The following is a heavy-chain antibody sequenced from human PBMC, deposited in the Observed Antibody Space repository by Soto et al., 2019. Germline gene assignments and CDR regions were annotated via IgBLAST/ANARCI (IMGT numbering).Heavy chain of an antibody. V-gene: IGHV1-46*01. CDR3: ARVPSKGSSAPPRYGMDV. CDR1: GYTFTSYY. J-gene: IGHJ6*02. CDR2: INPSGGST. Sequence: GASVKVSCKASGYTFTSYYMHWVRQAPGQGLEWMGIINPSGGSTSYAQKFQGRVTMTRDTSTSTVYMELSSLRSEDTAVYYCARVPSKGSSAPPRYGMDVWGQGTTVTVSS. D-gene: IGHD2-2*01.